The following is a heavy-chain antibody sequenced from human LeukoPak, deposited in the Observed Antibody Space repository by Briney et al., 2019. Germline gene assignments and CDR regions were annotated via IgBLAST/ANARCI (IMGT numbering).Heavy chain of an antibody. Sequence: ASVTVSCTVSGYTFTSYAMNWVRQAPGQGLEWMGWINTNTGNPTYAQGFTGRFVFSLDTSVSTAYLQISSLKAEDTAVYYCAREGYYYDSSGYSPRAFDIWGQGTVVTVSS. CDR1: GYTFTSYA. CDR3: AREGYYYDSSGYSPRAFDI. CDR2: INTNTGNP. D-gene: IGHD3-22*01. V-gene: IGHV7-4-1*02. J-gene: IGHJ3*02.